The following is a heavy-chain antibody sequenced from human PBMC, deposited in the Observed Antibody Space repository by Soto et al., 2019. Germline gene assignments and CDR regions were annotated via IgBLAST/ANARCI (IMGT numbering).Heavy chain of an antibody. CDR2: ISAYNGNT. CDR3: VRDDWQQLVGWIDL. Sequence: GASVKVSCKASGYTFTSYGISWVRQAPGQGLEWMGWISAYNGNTNYAQKLQGRVTMTTDTSTSTAYMELRSLRSDDTAVYYCVRDDWQQLVGWIDLSGQGTLVTVSS. CDR1: GYTFTSYG. D-gene: IGHD6-13*01. J-gene: IGHJ5*02. V-gene: IGHV1-18*01.